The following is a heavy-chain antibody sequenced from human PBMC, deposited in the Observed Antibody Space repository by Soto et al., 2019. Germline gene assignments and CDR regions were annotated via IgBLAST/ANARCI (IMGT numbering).Heavy chain of an antibody. D-gene: IGHD6-13*01. CDR3: AKVKGIAAGWGMDV. V-gene: IGHV3-30*04. CDR2: MSYDGRNK. J-gene: IGHJ6*02. CDR1: GFTFSSFA. Sequence: GGSLRLSCVASGFTFSSFAMHWVRQAQGKGLEWVAVMSYDGRNKNYADSVKGRVTISRDNSKNTLYLQMNSLRAEDTAVYYCAKVKGIAAGWGMDVWGQGTAVTVSS.